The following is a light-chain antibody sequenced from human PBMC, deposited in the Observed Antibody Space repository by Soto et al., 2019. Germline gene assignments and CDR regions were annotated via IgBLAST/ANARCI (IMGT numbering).Light chain of an antibody. CDR2: GAS. CDR3: QQYGGSPNT. V-gene: IGKV3-20*01. CDR1: QSVSSNY. Sequence: EIVLTQSPGTLSLSPGERATLSCRASQSVSSNYLAWYQQKPGQAPRLLIYGASGRATGIPDRFRGSGSGTDFTLTIGRLEAEDFAVYYCQQYGGSPNTFGQGTKLEIK. J-gene: IGKJ2*01.